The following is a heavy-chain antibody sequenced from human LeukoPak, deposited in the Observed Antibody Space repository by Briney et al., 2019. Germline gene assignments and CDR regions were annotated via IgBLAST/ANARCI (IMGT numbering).Heavy chain of an antibody. CDR2: IYYSGST. CDR3: ARQWGRYCSGGSCYLTSGP. D-gene: IGHD2-15*01. V-gene: IGHV4-39*01. J-gene: IGHJ5*02. Sequence: SETLSLTCTVSGGSISSYYWGWIRQPPGKGLEWIGSIYYSGSTYYNPSLKSRVTISVDTSKNQFSLKLSSVTAADTAVYYCARQWGRYCSGGSCYLTSGPWGQGTLVTVSS. CDR1: GGSISSYY.